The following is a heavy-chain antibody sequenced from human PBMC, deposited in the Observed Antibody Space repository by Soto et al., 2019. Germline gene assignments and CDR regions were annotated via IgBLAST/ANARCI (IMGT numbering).Heavy chain of an antibody. CDR3: ARETGYSSGWRQDY. Sequence: EAQLVESGGGLVQHGGSLRLSCAASGFTFSSYWMHWVRQAPGKGLVWVSRINSDGSSISYADSVKGRFTISRDNAKNTLYLQMNSLRVEDTAVYYCARETGYSSGWRQDYWGQGTLVAVSS. CDR1: GFTFSSYW. CDR2: INSDGSSI. D-gene: IGHD6-19*01. J-gene: IGHJ4*02. V-gene: IGHV3-74*01.